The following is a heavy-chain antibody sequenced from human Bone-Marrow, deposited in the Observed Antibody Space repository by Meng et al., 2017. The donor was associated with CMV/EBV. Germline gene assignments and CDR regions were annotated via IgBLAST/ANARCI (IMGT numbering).Heavy chain of an antibody. CDR3: ARTQDTAMVAYYFDY. V-gene: IGHV4-4*07. CDR1: GGSCSCYY. Sequence: QVQVAAQGPGLVKPSVPLSLTCTVCGGSCSCYYWSWLRQPAGKGLEWIGRIYTSGSTNYNPSLKSRVTMSVDTSKNQFSLKLSSVTAADTALYYCARTQDTAMVAYYFDYWGQGTLVTVSS. J-gene: IGHJ4*02. D-gene: IGHD5-18*01. CDR2: IYTSGST.